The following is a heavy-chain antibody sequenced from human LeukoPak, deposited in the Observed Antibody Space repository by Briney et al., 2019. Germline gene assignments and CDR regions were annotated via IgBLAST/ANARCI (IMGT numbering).Heavy chain of an antibody. CDR3: ARGGYGDTEYFQH. CDR2: IYYSGST. V-gene: IGHV4-59*12. J-gene: IGHJ1*01. CDR1: GGSISSYY. Sequence: TSSETLSLTCTVSGGSISSYYWSWIRQPPGKGLEWIGYIYYSGSTNYNPSLKSRVTISVDTSKNQFSLKLSSVAAADTAVYYCARGGYGDTEYFQHWGQGTLVTVSS. D-gene: IGHD4-17*01.